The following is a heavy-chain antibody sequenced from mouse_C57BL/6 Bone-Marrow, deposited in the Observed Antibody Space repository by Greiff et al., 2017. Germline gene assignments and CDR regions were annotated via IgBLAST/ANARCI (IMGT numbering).Heavy chain of an antibody. CDR1: GFTFSSYA. CDR2: ISAGGSYT. CDR3: ARDFYAMDY. Sequence: EVQLVESGGGLVKPGGSLKLSCAASGFTFSSYAMSWVRQTPEKRLEWVATISAGGSYTYYPDNVKGRFTISRDNANNNLYLQMSHLKSEDTAMYYCARDFYAMDYWGQGTSVTVSS. V-gene: IGHV5-4*01. J-gene: IGHJ4*01.